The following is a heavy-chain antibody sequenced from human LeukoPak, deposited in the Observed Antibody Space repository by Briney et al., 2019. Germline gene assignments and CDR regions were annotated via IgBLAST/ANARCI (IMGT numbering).Heavy chain of an antibody. CDR1: GFTFSSYS. V-gene: IGHV3-53*01. D-gene: IGHD4/OR15-4a*01. J-gene: IGHJ4*02. CDR3: ARRAGAYSHPYDY. CDR2: IYSGGST. Sequence: GGSLRLSCAASGFTFSSYSMSWVRQAPGKGLEWVSFIYSGGSTHYSDSVKGRFTISRDNSKNTLYLQMNSLRAEDTAVYYCARRAGAYSHPYDYWGQGTLVTVSS.